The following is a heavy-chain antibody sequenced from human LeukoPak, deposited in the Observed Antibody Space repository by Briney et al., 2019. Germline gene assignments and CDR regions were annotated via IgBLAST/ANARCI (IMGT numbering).Heavy chain of an antibody. V-gene: IGHV3-30*04. J-gene: IGHJ4*02. D-gene: IGHD1-20*01. Sequence: GGSLRLSCAASGFTFSSYAMHWVRQAPGKGLEWVAVISYDGSNKYYADSVKGRFTISRDNSKNTLYLQMNSLRAEDTAVYYCARDKLTGLFDYWGQGTLVTVSS. CDR3: ARDKLTGLFDY. CDR2: ISYDGSNK. CDR1: GFTFSSYA.